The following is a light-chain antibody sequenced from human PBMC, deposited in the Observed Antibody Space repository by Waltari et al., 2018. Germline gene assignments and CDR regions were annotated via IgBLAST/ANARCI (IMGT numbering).Light chain of an antibody. J-gene: IGKJ1*01. V-gene: IGKV4-1*01. CDR1: QSVLYSSNSQNY. Sequence: DIVMTQSPDSLAVSLGERVTINCKSSQSVLYSSNSQNYLAWYHQKPGQPPKLLIYWASARESGVPDRFRGSESGTDFTLTISSLQAEDVAVYYCQQYYDIPWTFGQGTKVEIK. CDR3: QQYYDIPWT. CDR2: WAS.